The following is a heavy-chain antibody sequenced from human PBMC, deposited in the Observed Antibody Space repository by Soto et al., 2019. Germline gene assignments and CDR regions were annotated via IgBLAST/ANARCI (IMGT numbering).Heavy chain of an antibody. Sequence: SGKVSCKASGGTFSSYAISWVLQAPGQGLEWMGGIIPIFGTANYAQKFQGRVTITADESTSTAYMELSSLRSEDTAVYYCARPSGTIFGVVIDGMDVWGQGTTVTVSS. CDR1: GGTFSSYA. V-gene: IGHV1-69*13. CDR2: IIPIFGTA. CDR3: ARPSGTIFGVVIDGMDV. D-gene: IGHD3-3*01. J-gene: IGHJ6*02.